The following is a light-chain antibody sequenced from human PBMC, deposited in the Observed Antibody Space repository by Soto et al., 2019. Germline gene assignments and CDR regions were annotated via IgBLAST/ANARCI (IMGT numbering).Light chain of an antibody. Sequence: DVQMIQSPSTLFASIGDRVTISCRASQNIGRWLAWYQQKPGTAPNLLIYHASNLRGGVPSRFSGGGSGTEFTLTISSLQPDDIATYSSQQYNSYSWTFGQGTRLEIK. CDR3: QQYNSYSWT. CDR2: HAS. V-gene: IGKV1-5*01. J-gene: IGKJ5*01. CDR1: QNIGRW.